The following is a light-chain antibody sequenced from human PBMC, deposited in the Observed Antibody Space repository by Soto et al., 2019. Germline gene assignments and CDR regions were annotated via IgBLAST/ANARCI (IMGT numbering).Light chain of an antibody. J-gene: IGLJ1*01. V-gene: IGLV2-14*01. CDR3: SSYTSISTYV. CDR2: DVR. Sequence: QSALTQPASVSGSPGQSITISCTGTSSDVGGYNFVSWYQQHPGKAPKLMIYDVRNRPSGVSNRFSGSKSVNTASLTISGXXAXXEADYYCSSYTSISTYVFGTGTKVTVL. CDR1: SSDVGGYNF.